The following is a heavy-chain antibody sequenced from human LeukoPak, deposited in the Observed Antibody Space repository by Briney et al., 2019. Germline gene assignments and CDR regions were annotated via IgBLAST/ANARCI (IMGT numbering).Heavy chain of an antibody. V-gene: IGHV4-61*01. CDR1: GGSVSSGSYY. Sequence: SETLSLTCTVSGGSVSSGSYYWSWIRQPPGKGLEWIGYIYYSGSTNYNPSLKSRVTISVDTSKNQFSLNLSSVTAADTAVYCCARGAVAGKMSWFDPWGQGTLVTVSS. D-gene: IGHD6-19*01. CDR3: ARGAVAGKMSWFDP. CDR2: IYYSGST. J-gene: IGHJ5*02.